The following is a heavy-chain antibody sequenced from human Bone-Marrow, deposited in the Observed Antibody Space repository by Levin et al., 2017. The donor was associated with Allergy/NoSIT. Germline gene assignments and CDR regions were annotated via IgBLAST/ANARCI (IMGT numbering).Heavy chain of an antibody. J-gene: IGHJ4*02. V-gene: IGHV3-72*01. CDR2: SRNKANGYTT. CDR3: ARGGHCGGGTCYSDYFDY. D-gene: IGHD2-15*01. CDR1: GFTFSDHY. Sequence: GESLKISCAVSGFTFSDHYMDWVRQAPGQGLEWLGRSRNKANGYTTEYAASVNGRFTVSRDDSKNSLYLQMNSLQTEDTAVYYCARGGHCGGGTCYSDYFDYWGQGTLVTVSS.